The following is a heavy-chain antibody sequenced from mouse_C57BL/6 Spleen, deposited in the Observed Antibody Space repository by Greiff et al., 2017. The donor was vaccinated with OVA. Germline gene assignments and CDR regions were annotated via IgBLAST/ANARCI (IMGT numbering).Heavy chain of an antibody. J-gene: IGHJ3*01. D-gene: IGHD4-1*01. V-gene: IGHV1-55*01. CDR2: IYPGSGST. CDR1: GYTFTSYW. Sequence: QVHVKQPGAELVKPGASVKMSCKASGYTFTSYWITWVKQRPGQGLEWIGDIYPGSGSTNYNEKFKSKATLTVDTSSSTAYMQLSSLTSEDSAVYYCAMGVTGRGFAYWGQGTLVTVSA. CDR3: AMGVTGRGFAY.